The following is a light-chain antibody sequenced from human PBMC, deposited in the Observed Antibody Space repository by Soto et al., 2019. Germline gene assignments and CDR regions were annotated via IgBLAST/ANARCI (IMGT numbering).Light chain of an antibody. CDR2: GAS. CDR1: QRDSST. V-gene: IGKV3D-15*02. Sequence: ELRMMQSAGTRAVTAGEVATRSCRAIQRDSSTLAWYQQKPSQAPRLLIYGASTSATGIPDRFRCSGSGTDFDLTLSTRESEYSAVSNYQHHGASAWTFGQGTKVDI. J-gene: IGKJ1*01. CDR3: QHHGASAWT.